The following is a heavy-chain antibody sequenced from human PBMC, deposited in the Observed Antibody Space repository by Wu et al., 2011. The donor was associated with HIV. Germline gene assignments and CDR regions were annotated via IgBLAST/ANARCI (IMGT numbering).Heavy chain of an antibody. V-gene: IGHV1-69*01. Sequence: PGSSVKVSCKTFWIHLSAPMLSLGCDRPLDKGLSGWEGSSLSLVHQTTHRSSRGRVTITADESTSTAYMELSSLRSEDTAVYYCARETVPPPGLYDYYYYMDVWGKGTTVTVSS. CDR2: SSLSLVH. CDR1: IHLSAPML. CDR3: ARETVPPPGLYDYYYYMDV. D-gene: IGHD2-2*01. J-gene: IGHJ6*03.